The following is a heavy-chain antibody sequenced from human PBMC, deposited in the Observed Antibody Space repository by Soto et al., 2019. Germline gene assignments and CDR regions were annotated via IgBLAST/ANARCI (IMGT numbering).Heavy chain of an antibody. CDR1: GYTFTSYG. CDR3: ARGFELLDYYDSSGDWFDP. CDR2: ISAYNGNT. J-gene: IGHJ5*02. D-gene: IGHD3-22*01. V-gene: IGHV1-18*01. Sequence: SVKVSCKASGYTFTSYGISWVRQASGQGLEWMGWISAYNGNTNYAQKLQGRVTMTTDTSTSTAYMELRSLRSDDTAVYYCARGFELLDYYDSSGDWFDPWGQGTLVTVSS.